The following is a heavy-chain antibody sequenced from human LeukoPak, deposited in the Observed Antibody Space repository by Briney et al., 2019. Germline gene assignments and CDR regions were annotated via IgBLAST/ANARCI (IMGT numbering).Heavy chain of an antibody. D-gene: IGHD6-6*01. CDR1: GFTFSNYA. V-gene: IGHV3-23*01. CDR3: AKGSTARGGNYWYMDV. Sequence: PGGSLRLSCAASGFTFSNYAMSWVRQAPGKGLEWVSTISGSGATTYYADSVKGRFAISRDNSNNTLYLQMNSLRAEDTAVYYCAKGSTARGGNYWYMDVWGKGTTVTVSS. J-gene: IGHJ6*03. CDR2: ISGSGATT.